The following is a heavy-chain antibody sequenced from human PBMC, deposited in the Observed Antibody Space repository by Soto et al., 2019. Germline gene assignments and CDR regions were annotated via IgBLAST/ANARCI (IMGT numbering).Heavy chain of an antibody. J-gene: IGHJ4*02. CDR1: GGSISSGNYY. D-gene: IGHD2-15*01. V-gene: IGHV4-30-4*01. CDR3: ATMGTPATGLYYFDY. CDR2: ISYSGSA. Sequence: QVQLQESGPGLVKPSQTLSLTCTVSGGSISSGNYYWSWIRQPPGKGLEWIGFISYSGSAYYNPSLESRVTISVDTSKTQFSLNLSFVTAADTAVYYCATMGTPATGLYYFDYWGQGTLVTVSS.